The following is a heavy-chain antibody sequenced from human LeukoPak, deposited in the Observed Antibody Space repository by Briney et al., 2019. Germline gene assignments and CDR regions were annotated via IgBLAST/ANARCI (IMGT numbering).Heavy chain of an antibody. Sequence: SETLSLTCAVYGGSFSGYYWSWIRQPPGKGLEWIGETNHSGSTNYNPSLKSRVTISVDTSKNQFSLKLSSVTAADTAVYYCARTSITMVRGVINNYYYYYMDVWGKGTTVTISS. V-gene: IGHV4-34*01. D-gene: IGHD3-10*01. CDR2: TNHSGST. J-gene: IGHJ6*03. CDR1: GGSFSGYY. CDR3: ARTSITMVRGVINNYYYYYMDV.